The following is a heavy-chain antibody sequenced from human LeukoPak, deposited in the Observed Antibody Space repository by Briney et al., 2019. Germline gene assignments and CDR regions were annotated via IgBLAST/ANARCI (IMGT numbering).Heavy chain of an antibody. CDR3: AKDLTTVTTQYIDY. Sequence: GGSLRLSCAASGFTFSSYAMSWVRQAPGKGLEWVSAISGSGGSIYYADSVKGRFTISRDNSKNTLYLQMNSLRAEDTAVYYCAKDLTTVTTQYIDYWGQGTLVTVSS. V-gene: IGHV3-23*01. J-gene: IGHJ4*02. D-gene: IGHD4-17*01. CDR2: ISGSGGSI. CDR1: GFTFSSYA.